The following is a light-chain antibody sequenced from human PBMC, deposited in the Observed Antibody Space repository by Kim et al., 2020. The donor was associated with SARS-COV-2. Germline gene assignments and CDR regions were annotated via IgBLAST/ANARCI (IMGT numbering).Light chain of an antibody. CDR3: QAWDSSTNWV. Sequence: VSPGQTACITCSGDKLGDKYACWYQQKPGQSPVLVIYQDSKRPSGIPGRFSGSNSGNTATLTISGTQAMDEADYYCQAWDSSTNWVFGGGTQLTVL. CDR1: KLGDKY. V-gene: IGLV3-1*01. J-gene: IGLJ3*02. CDR2: QDS.